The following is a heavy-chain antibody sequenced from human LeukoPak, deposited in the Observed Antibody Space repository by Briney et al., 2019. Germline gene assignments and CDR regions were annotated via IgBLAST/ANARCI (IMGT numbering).Heavy chain of an antibody. V-gene: IGHV1-69*06. D-gene: IGHD6-13*01. CDR3: AIAAAGTGWFDP. CDR1: GGTFSSYA. J-gene: IGHJ5*02. CDR2: IIPIFGTT. Sequence: SVKVSCKASGGTFSSYAISWVRQAPGQGLEWMGGIIPIFGTTNYAQKFQGRVTITADKSTSTAYMELSSLRSEDTAVYYCAIAAAGTGWFDPWGQGTLVTVSS.